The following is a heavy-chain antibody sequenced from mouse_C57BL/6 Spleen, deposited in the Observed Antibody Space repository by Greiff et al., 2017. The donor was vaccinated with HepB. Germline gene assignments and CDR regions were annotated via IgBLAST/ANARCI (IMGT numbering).Heavy chain of an antibody. CDR1: GYTFTSYG. Sequence: QVQLQQSGAELARPGASVKLSCKASGYTFTSYGISWVKQRTGQGLEWIGAIYPRSGNTYYNEKFKGKATLTADKSSSTAYMELRSLTSEDSAVYFCARDYYGSTNYFDYWGQGTTLTVSS. CDR2: IYPRSGNT. J-gene: IGHJ2*01. D-gene: IGHD1-1*01. V-gene: IGHV1-81*01. CDR3: ARDYYGSTNYFDY.